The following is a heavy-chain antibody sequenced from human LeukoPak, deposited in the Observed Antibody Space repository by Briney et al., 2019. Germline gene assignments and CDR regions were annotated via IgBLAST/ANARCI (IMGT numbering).Heavy chain of an antibody. CDR1: GGSIGTSHYY. CDR2: IYFSGST. Sequence: SETLSLTCTVSGGSIGTSHYYWGWLRQPPGKGLEWIGSIYFSGSTNYNPSLKSRVSISVDTSKNQFSLRLSSVTAADTAVYYCARLDYYYYMDVWGKGTTVTVSS. CDR3: ARLDYYYYMDV. V-gene: IGHV4-39*07. J-gene: IGHJ6*03.